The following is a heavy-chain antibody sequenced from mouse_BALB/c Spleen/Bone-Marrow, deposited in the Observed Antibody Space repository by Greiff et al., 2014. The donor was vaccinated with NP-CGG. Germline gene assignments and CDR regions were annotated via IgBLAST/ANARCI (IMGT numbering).Heavy chain of an antibody. CDR2: IRNKANGYTT. Sequence: DVKLVESGGGLVQPGGSLRLSCATSGFTFTDYYMSWVRQPPGKALEWLGFIRNKANGYTTEYSASVKGRFTISRDNSQSILYLQMNTLRAEDSATYYCARDEVYYDYDEGYFDYWGQGTTLTVSS. D-gene: IGHD2-4*01. V-gene: IGHV7-3*02. CDR3: ARDEVYYDYDEGYFDY. CDR1: GFTFTDYY. J-gene: IGHJ2*01.